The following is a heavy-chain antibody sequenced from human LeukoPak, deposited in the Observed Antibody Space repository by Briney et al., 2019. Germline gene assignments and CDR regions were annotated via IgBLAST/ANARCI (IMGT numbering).Heavy chain of an antibody. Sequence: AGGSLRLSCVVSGFTFSGYGLSWVRQTPGKGLEWVSATSYSGDGAYYADSVKGRFTISRDNSKNTLYLQMNSLRAEDTAVYYCARDSDYTSISYGMDVWGQGTTVTVSS. V-gene: IGHV3-23*01. CDR2: TSYSGDGA. J-gene: IGHJ6*02. D-gene: IGHD4-11*01. CDR3: ARDSDYTSISYGMDV. CDR1: GFTFSGYG.